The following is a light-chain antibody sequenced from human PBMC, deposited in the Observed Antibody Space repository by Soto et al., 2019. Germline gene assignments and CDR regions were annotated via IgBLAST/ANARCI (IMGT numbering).Light chain of an antibody. Sequence: QSVLTQPPSASGSPGQSVTISCTGTSSDIGNYNYVSWYQQHPGKAPKLIIYDVTKRPSGVPDRFSGSRSGNTASLTVSGLQAEDEADYYCSSYAGGGIFGGGTQLTVL. V-gene: IGLV2-8*01. J-gene: IGLJ2*01. CDR1: SSDIGNYNY. CDR2: DVT. CDR3: SSYAGGGI.